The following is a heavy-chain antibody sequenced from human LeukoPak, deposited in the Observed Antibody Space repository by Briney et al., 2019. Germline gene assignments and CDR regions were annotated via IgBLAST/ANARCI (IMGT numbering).Heavy chain of an antibody. V-gene: IGHV3-23*01. CDR1: GFTFSTYA. D-gene: IGHD2-15*01. CDR2: ISGSDDGT. J-gene: IGHJ4*02. Sequence: GGSLRLSCAASGFTFSTYAMSWVRQIPGKGLEWVSAISGSDDGTYYADSVKGRFTISRDNSRNTLYLQMNTLRAEDTAVYFCAKSPVSSCRGSFCYPFDYWGQGDLVTVSS. CDR3: AKSPVSSCRGSFCYPFDY.